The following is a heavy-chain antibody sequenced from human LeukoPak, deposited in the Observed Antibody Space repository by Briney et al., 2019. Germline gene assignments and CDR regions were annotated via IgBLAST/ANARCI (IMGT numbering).Heavy chain of an antibody. V-gene: IGHV3-30-3*01. J-gene: IGHJ6*02. Sequence: GGSLRLSCAASGFTFSSYAMHWVRQAPGKGLEWVAVISYDGSNKYYADSVKGRFTISRDNSKNTLYLQMNSLRAEDTAVYYCASGGKGFDWFRSYYYGMDVWGQGTTVTVSS. CDR3: ASGGKGFDWFRSYYYGMDV. CDR1: GFTFSSYA. CDR2: ISYDGSNK. D-gene: IGHD3-9*01.